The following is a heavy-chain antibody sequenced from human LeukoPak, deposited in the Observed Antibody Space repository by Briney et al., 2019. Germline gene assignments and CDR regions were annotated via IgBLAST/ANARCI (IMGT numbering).Heavy chain of an antibody. V-gene: IGHV3-23*01. J-gene: IGHJ6*03. CDR2: ISGSGGST. CDR1: GFTFSSYD. D-gene: IGHD6-19*01. CDR3: AKGGNSGRTYYYYYMDV. Sequence: GGSLRLSCAASGFTFSSYDMSWVRQAPGEGLEWVASISGSGGSTYYADSVKGRFTISRDSSKNTVYLQMNGLRAEDTAVYYCAKGGNSGRTYYYYYMDVWGKGTTVTVSS.